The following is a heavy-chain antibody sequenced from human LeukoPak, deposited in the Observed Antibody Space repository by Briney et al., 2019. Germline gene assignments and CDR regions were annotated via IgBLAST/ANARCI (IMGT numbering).Heavy chain of an antibody. J-gene: IGHJ4*02. CDR2: VYTSGST. V-gene: IGHV4-61*02. CDR3: ARDRELGY. CDR1: GGSISSGSYY. Sequence: SQTLSLTCTVSGGSISSGSYYWSWIRQPAGKGLEWIGRVYTSGSTNYNPSLKSRVTISVDTSKNQFSLNLSSVTAADTAVYYCARDRELGYWGQGTLVTVSS. D-gene: IGHD3-10*01.